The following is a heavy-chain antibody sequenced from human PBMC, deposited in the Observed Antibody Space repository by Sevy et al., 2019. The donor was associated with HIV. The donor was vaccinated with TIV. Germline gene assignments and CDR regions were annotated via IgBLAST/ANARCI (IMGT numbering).Heavy chain of an antibody. Sequence: GGSLRLSCAASGFTFSNAWMSWVRQAPGKGLEWVGRIKSKTDGGTTDYAAPVKGGFTISRDDSKNTLYLQMNSLKTEDTAVYYCTTDPSSGYVDYWGQGTLVTVSS. D-gene: IGHD3-22*01. V-gene: IGHV3-15*01. CDR1: GFTFSNAW. CDR2: IKSKTDGGTT. CDR3: TTDPSSGYVDY. J-gene: IGHJ4*02.